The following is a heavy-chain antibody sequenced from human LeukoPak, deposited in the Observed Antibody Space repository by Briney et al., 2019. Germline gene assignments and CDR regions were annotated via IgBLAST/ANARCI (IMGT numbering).Heavy chain of an antibody. D-gene: IGHD5-24*01. Sequence: PSETLSLTCTVSGGSISSYYWSWIRQPPGKGLEWIGYIYYSGSTNYNPSLKSRVTISVDTSKNQFSLKLSSVTAADTAVYYCARDGYNDYYYYYMDVWGKGTTVTVSS. CDR1: GGSISSYY. V-gene: IGHV4-59*12. J-gene: IGHJ6*03. CDR3: ARDGYNDYYYYYMDV. CDR2: IYYSGST.